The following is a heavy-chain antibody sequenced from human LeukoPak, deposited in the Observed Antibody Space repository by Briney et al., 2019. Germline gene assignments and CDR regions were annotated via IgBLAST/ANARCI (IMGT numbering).Heavy chain of an antibody. Sequence: GASLRLSCAASGFTFSSYAMIWVRQAPGKGLEWVSAIGGSGTSTFYADSVKGRFTTSRYNSKNTLYLQMNSLRAEDTAVYYCAKTSQGHPPYYCSMDVWGQGTTVTVSS. V-gene: IGHV3-23*01. CDR2: IGGSGTST. J-gene: IGHJ6*02. CDR3: AKTSQGHPPYYCSMDV. CDR1: GFTFSSYA.